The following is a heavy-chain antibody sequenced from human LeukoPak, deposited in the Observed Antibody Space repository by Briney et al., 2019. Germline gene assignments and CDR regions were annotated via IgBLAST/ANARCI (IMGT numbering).Heavy chain of an antibody. Sequence: GGSLRLSCAASGFTFSRYTMNWVRQAPGKGLEWVSSISGSSTYIYYADSVKGRFTISRDNAKNSLYLQMNSLRAEDAAVYYCARDHGSMVRGVIGRSSDYYYHYYMDVWGKGTTVTVSS. J-gene: IGHJ6*03. D-gene: IGHD3-10*01. CDR3: ARDHGSMVRGVIGRSSDYYYHYYMDV. CDR1: GFTFSRYT. CDR2: ISGSSTYI. V-gene: IGHV3-21*01.